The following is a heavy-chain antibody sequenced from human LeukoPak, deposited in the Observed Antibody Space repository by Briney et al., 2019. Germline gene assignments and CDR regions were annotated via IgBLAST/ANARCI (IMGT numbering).Heavy chain of an antibody. J-gene: IGHJ4*02. D-gene: IGHD1-14*01. Sequence: GGSLRLSRAASGFTFSSYEMNWVRQAPGKGLEWVSYISSSGSTIYYADSVKGRFTISRDNAKNSLYLQMNSLRAEDTAVYYCASPLTGRVIGYWGQGTLVTVSS. CDR3: ASPLTGRVIGY. CDR1: GFTFSSYE. V-gene: IGHV3-48*03. CDR2: ISSSGSTI.